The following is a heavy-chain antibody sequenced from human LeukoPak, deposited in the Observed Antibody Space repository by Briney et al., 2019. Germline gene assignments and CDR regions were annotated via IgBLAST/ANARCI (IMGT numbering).Heavy chain of an antibody. J-gene: IGHJ5*02. CDR3: ARHLYDSSGSGGSHNWFDP. Sequence: SETLSLTCTVSGGSISSSGYYWGWIRQPPGKGLEWIGSIYYSGSTYYNPSLKSRVTISVDTSKNQFSLKLSPVTAADTAVYYCARHLYDSSGSGGSHNWFDPWGQGTLVTVSS. V-gene: IGHV4-39*01. CDR1: GGSISSSGYY. D-gene: IGHD3-22*01. CDR2: IYYSGST.